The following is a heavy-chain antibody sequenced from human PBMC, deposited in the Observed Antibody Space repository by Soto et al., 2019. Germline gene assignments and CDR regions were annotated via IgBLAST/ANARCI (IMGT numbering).Heavy chain of an antibody. CDR2: IHPGDSDS. V-gene: IGHV5-51*03. CDR3: ARHNRYSSTWYEGWFDP. D-gene: IGHD6-13*01. J-gene: IGHJ5*02. CDR1: GYTFTTYW. Sequence: EVQLVQSGAEVKKPGESLKISCKGSGYTFTTYWVGWVRQRPGKGLEWMGIIHPGDSDSRYSPSFQGQVTISADKSMKTAYLQWSSLKASDSAMYYCARHNRYSSTWYEGWFDPWGQGTLVTVSS.